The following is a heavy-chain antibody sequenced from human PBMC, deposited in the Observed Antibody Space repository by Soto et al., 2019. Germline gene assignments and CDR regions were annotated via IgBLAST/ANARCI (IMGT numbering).Heavy chain of an antibody. V-gene: IGHV4-61*01. CDR2: SYYSGST. CDR1: GGSVSSGSYY. Sequence: QVQLQESGPGLVKPSETLSLTCTVSGGSVSSGSYYWSWIRQPPGKGLEWIGYSYYSGSTNYNPSLMSRVTISVDTSKNQFSLKLSSVTAADTAVYYCAREKRAYWYFDLWGRGTLVTVSS. J-gene: IGHJ2*01. CDR3: AREKRAYWYFDL.